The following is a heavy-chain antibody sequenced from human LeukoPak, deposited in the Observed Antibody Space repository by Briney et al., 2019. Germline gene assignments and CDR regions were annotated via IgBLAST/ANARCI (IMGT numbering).Heavy chain of an antibody. CDR1: GFTFSNYW. CDR3: AKDRVAAASIPLNWFDP. CDR2: IRQDGSEK. Sequence: GGSLRLSCTASGFTFSNYWMSWVRQAPGKGLEWVANIRQDGSEKCYVESVKGRFTISRDNAENSLYLQMNGLRAEDTAVYYCAKDRVAAASIPLNWFDPWGQGTLVTVSS. D-gene: IGHD6-13*01. J-gene: IGHJ5*02. V-gene: IGHV3-7*03.